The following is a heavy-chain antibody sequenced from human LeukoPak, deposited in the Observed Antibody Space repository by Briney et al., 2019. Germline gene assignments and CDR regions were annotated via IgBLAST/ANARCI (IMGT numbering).Heavy chain of an antibody. J-gene: IGHJ6*02. V-gene: IGHV3-23*01. CDR1: GFTFSSYA. CDR2: ISGSGGST. Sequence: PGASLGLSCAASGFTFSSYAMSWVRQAPGKGLEWVSAISGSGGSTYYADSVKGRFTISRDNSKNTLYLQMNSLRAEDTAVYYCAKDLAGEDYYGSGSYYNSRVYYYYYGMDVWGQGTTVTVSS. D-gene: IGHD3-10*01. CDR3: AKDLAGEDYYGSGSYYNSRVYYYYYGMDV.